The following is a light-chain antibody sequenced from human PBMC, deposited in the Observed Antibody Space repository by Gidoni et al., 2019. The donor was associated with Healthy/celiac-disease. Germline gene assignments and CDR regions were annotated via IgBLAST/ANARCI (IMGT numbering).Light chain of an antibody. CDR2: GLA. V-gene: IGKV3-20*01. Sequence: ENVLTQSPGTLSLSPGERATPACRASQTVSSIYLYWYQQKPGHGPRLLIHGLASRATGSPDRLRCSGSGTDFTLTISILEPEDFEVYSCQCYGSSPEWTFGQGTKVEIK. CDR1: QTVSSIY. J-gene: IGKJ1*01. CDR3: QCYGSSPEWT.